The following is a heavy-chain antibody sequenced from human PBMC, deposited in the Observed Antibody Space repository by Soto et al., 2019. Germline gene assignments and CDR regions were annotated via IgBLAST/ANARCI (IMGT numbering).Heavy chain of an antibody. CDR1: GYSFTSYW. J-gene: IGHJ3*02. CDR2: IYPGDSDA. CDR3: ARARVSTPRLEDPFDI. V-gene: IGHV5-51*01. D-gene: IGHD5-12*01. Sequence: GESLKISCKGSGYSFTSYWIGLVRQMPGKGLEYMGIIYPGDSDARYSPSFQGQVTISADKSISTAYLQWTSLKASDTAIYYCARARVSTPRLEDPFDIWGQGTMVTVSS.